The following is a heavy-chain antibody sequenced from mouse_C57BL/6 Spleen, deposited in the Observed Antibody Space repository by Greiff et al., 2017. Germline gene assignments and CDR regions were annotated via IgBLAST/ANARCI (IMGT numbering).Heavy chain of an antibody. CDR3: AKNNYYGSRAMDY. CDR2: IWRGGST. J-gene: IGHJ4*01. D-gene: IGHD1-1*01. V-gene: IGHV2-5*01. CDR1: GFSLTSSG. Sequence: QVQLKQSGPGLVQPSQSLSITCTVSGFSLTSSGVHWVRQSPGKGLEWLGVIWRGGSTDYNAAFMSRLSITKDNSKSQVFFKMNSLQADDTAIYYCAKNNYYGSRAMDYWGQGTSVTVSS.